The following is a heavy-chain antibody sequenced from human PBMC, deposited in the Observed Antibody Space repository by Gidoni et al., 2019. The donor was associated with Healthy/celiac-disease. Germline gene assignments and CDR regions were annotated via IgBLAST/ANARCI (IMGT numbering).Heavy chain of an antibody. CDR1: TSYG. CDR3: ARASIAAAGPPFWAFDI. V-gene: IGHV1-18*01. CDR2: ISAYNGNT. J-gene: IGHJ3*02. D-gene: IGHD6-13*01. Sequence: TSYGISWVRQAPGQGLEWMGWISAYNGNTNYAQKLQGRVTMTTDTSTSTAYMELRSLRSDDTAVYYCARASIAAAGPPFWAFDIWGQGTMVTVSS.